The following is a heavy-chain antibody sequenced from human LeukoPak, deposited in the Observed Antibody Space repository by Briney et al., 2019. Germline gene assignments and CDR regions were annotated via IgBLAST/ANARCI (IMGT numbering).Heavy chain of an antibody. Sequence: ASVKVSCKASGYTFIAYYMHGVRQAPGEGLEWMGWINPNSGGTKYAQKFQGRVTMTRDTSISTVYMELSSVRSDDTAVYYCARGGGTYHVDYWGQGTLVTVSS. CDR1: GYTFIAYY. D-gene: IGHD2-21*01. J-gene: IGHJ4*02. V-gene: IGHV1-2*02. CDR2: INPNSGGT. CDR3: ARGGGTYHVDY.